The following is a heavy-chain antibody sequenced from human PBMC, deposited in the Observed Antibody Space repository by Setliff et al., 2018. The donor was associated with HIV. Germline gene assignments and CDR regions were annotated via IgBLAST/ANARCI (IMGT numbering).Heavy chain of an antibody. Sequence: PGESLKISCKGSGYTFTSYWIGWVRQMPGKGLEWMGIIYPGDSDTRYSPSFQGRVTISADKSINTAYLQWSSLQALDTAMYYCARRASKASLDYWGQGTLVTVSS. CDR2: IYPGDSDT. CDR3: ARRASKASLDY. CDR1: GYTFTSYW. V-gene: IGHV5-51*01. J-gene: IGHJ4*02.